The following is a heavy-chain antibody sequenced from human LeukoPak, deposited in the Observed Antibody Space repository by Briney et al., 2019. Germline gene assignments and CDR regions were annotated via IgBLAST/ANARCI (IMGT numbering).Heavy chain of an antibody. Sequence: ASVKVSCKASRYTFTRYYIHWVRQAPGQRREWRGWINPNSGGTNYAQKFQRRVTMSRDPSTSPAYMEMSRLRSDEKAVYYCARDRQGGMDVWGQGTTVTVSS. J-gene: IGHJ6*02. CDR1: RYTFTRYY. V-gene: IGHV1-2*02. CDR3: ARDRQGGMDV. CDR2: INPNSGGT.